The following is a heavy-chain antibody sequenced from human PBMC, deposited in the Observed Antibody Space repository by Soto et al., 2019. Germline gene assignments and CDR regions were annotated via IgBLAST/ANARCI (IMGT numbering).Heavy chain of an antibody. CDR3: ARSKYYYDTSDYLDY. J-gene: IGHJ4*02. D-gene: IGHD3-22*01. CDR1: GFTFSSDA. Sequence: QVQLVESGGGVVQPGRCLSLSCAASGFTFSSDAMHWVRQAPGKGLEWVAVISYHGSDKYYADSVKGRFTISRDNSKNTLYLQMNRLRAEDTAVFYCARSKYYYDTSDYLDYWGQGTLVTVSS. V-gene: IGHV3-30-3*01. CDR2: ISYHGSDK.